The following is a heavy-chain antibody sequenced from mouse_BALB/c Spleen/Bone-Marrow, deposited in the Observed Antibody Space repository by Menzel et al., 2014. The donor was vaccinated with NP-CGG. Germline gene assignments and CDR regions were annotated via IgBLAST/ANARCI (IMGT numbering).Heavy chain of an antibody. V-gene: IGHV1-69*02. CDR1: GYTFTSYW. Sequence: QDHRKQSGAELVKPAAPVKLSCKAPGYTFTSYWMNWVKQRPGRGLEWIGRIDPSDSETHYNQKFKDKATLTVDKSSSTAYIQLSSLTSEDSAVYYCARSHGYYPYWYFDVWGAGTTVTVSS. CDR3: ARSHGYYPYWYFDV. J-gene: IGHJ1*01. CDR2: IDPSDSET. D-gene: IGHD2-3*01.